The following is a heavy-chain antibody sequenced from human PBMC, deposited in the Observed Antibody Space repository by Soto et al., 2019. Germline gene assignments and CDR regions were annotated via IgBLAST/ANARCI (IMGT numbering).Heavy chain of an antibody. J-gene: IGHJ6*02. Sequence: ASVKVSCKASGYTFTSYGISWVRQAPGQGLEWMGWISAYNGNTNYAQKLQGRVTMTTDTSTSTAYMELRSLRSEDTAVYYCVRHGVHPAQYSSSWDYYYYGMDVWGQGTTVTVSS. D-gene: IGHD6-13*01. CDR1: GYTFTSYG. CDR2: ISAYNGNT. CDR3: VRHGVHPAQYSSSWDYYYYGMDV. V-gene: IGHV1-18*01.